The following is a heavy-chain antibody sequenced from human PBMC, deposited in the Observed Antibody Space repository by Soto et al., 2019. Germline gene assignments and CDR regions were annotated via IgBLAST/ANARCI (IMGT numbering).Heavy chain of an antibody. V-gene: IGHV1-3*01. CDR1: GYIFTNHA. J-gene: IGHJ4*02. Sequence: ASVKVSCKASGYIFTNHAIHWVRQAPGRRLEWLGWINPANNDRRSSVTFQGRVTITRDTSATTAYMDLSSLRSEDTAVYYCARSPIEAYCGGDCYSTFDYWGQ. D-gene: IGHD2-21*02. CDR3: ARSPIEAYCGGDCYSTFDY. CDR2: INPANNDR.